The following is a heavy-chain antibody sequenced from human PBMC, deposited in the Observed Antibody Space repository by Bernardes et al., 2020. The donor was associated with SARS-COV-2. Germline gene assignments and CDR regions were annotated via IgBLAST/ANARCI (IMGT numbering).Heavy chain of an antibody. CDR2: INPNSGGT. V-gene: IGHV1-2*02. CDR3: ARVGYCSSTSCHRTYYYYGMDV. Sequence: ASVKVSCKASGYTFTGYYMHWVRQAPGQGLEWMGWINPNSGGTNYAQKFQGRVTMTRDTSISTAYMELSRLRSDDTAVYYCARVGYCSSTSCHRTYYYYGMDVWGQGTLVTVSS. CDR1: GYTFTGYY. D-gene: IGHD2-2*01. J-gene: IGHJ6*02.